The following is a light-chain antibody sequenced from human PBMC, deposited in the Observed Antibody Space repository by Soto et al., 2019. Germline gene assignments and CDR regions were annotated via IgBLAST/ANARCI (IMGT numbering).Light chain of an antibody. J-gene: IGKJ4*01. V-gene: IGKV4-1*01. CDR1: QSVSYSSDNKNY. Sequence: DIVMTQSPDSLAVSLGERATINCKSSQSVSYSSDNKNYLAWYQQKAGQPPKLLIYWASTRESGVPDRFSGSGSGTDFTLSISSLQAEDVAVYYCQQHYSTPLTFGGGTKVEIK. CDR2: WAS. CDR3: QQHYSTPLT.